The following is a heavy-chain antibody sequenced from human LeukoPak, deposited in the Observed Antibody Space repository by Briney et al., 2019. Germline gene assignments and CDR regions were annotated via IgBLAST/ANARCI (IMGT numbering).Heavy chain of an antibody. CDR2: IRYDGSNK. CDR1: GFTFSSYW. Sequence: GGSLRLSCAASGFTFSSYWMSWVRQAPGKGLEWVAFIRYDGSNKYYADSVKGRFTISRDNSKNTLYLEMNSLRAEDTAVYYCAKDIGSYYDYWGQGILVTVSS. V-gene: IGHV3-30*02. CDR3: AKDIGSYYDY. D-gene: IGHD3-10*01. J-gene: IGHJ4*02.